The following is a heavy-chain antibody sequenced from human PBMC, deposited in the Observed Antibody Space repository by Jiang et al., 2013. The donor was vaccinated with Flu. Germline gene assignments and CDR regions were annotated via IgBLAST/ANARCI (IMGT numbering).Heavy chain of an antibody. CDR1: GYTFNRFY. J-gene: IGHJ4*02. CDR3: VRDSSHHDGIGDF. D-gene: IGHD1-1*01. V-gene: IGHV1-46*02. Sequence: SGAEVKKPGASVQVSCKASGYTFNRFYIHWVRQAPGQGFEWMGMINPSGGGGTTYGQKFQGRISVTSDMSTSTVFMELTSLTSADTAVYYCVRDSSHHDGIGDFWGQGTLVSVSS. CDR2: INPSGGGGT.